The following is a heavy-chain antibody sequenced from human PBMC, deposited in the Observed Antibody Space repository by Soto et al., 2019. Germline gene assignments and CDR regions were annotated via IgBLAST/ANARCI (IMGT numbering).Heavy chain of an antibody. CDR2: ISVSGTMR. J-gene: IGHJ6*02. Sequence: QLVESGGGSVQPRRSLRLSCAPSGFTFSSYEMNWVRQAPGKGLEWVSYISVSGTMRFYADAVKGRFTISRDNTKKILYLQMNSLRAEDTALYYCETAGLTGTVWGQGTTVTVSS. CDR1: GFTFSSYE. CDR3: ETAGLTGTV. D-gene: IGHD3-9*01. V-gene: IGHV3-48*03.